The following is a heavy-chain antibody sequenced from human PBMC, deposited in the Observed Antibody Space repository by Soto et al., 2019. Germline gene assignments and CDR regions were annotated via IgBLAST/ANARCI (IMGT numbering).Heavy chain of an antibody. V-gene: IGHV5-10-1*01. Sequence: GESLKISCKGSGYSFTSYWISWVRQMPEKGLEWMGRIDPSDSYTNYSPSFQGHVTISADKSISTAYIQWSSLKASDTAMYYCARQWSYSNAFDIWGQGTMVTVSS. CDR2: IDPSDSYT. CDR1: GYSFTSYW. J-gene: IGHJ3*02. D-gene: IGHD1-26*01. CDR3: ARQWSYSNAFDI.